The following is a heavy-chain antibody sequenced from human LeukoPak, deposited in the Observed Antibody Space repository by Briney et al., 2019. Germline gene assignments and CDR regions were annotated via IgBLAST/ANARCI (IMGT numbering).Heavy chain of an antibody. J-gene: IGHJ4*02. CDR1: GYIFSNYD. CDR3: ARGLRSDY. CDR2: MNPNSGRR. Sequence: ASVKVSCKPSGYIFSNYDINWVRQAPGHGLEWMGWMNPNSGRRVYAQKFQGRVTMTRNSSINTAYMELTSLRSDDRAVYYCARGLRSDYWGQGTLVTVSS. V-gene: IGHV1-8*01. D-gene: IGHD3-16*02.